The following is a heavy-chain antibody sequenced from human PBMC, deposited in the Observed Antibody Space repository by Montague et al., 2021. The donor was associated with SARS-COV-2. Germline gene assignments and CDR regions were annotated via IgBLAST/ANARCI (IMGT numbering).Heavy chain of an antibody. J-gene: IGHJ4*02. CDR2: IYSDGRT. CDR3: ARQRRDASRWGRTYYSDY. CDR1: GGSISSGDFF. Sequence: SETLSLTCSVSGGSISSGDFFWGWIRQPPVRGLGWIGSIYSDGRTQYNPSLKSRVFISADMSRSLFSLELTSVTAADTAVYYCARQRRDASRWGRTYYSDYWGQGCLVAVSS. V-gene: IGHV4-39*01. D-gene: IGHD3-16*01.